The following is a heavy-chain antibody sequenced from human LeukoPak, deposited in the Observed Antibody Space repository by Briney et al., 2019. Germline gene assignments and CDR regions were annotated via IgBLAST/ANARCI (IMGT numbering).Heavy chain of an antibody. CDR1: GFTFSSHW. CDR2: INQDGSAR. CDR3: TRVIVEVPGVSDYCDF. D-gene: IGHD2-2*01. Sequence: GGSLRLSCAASGFTFSSHWMYWVRQSPGKGLQWVATINQDGSARFYVDSVKGRFTISRDNAKNSLYLQMNSLRAEDSAVYYCTRVIVEVPGVSDYCDFWGQGTLVTVSS. V-gene: IGHV3-7*05. J-gene: IGHJ4*02.